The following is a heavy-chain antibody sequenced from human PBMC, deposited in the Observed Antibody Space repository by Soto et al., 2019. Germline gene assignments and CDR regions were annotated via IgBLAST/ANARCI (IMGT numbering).Heavy chain of an antibody. Sequence: PSETLSLTCTVSGGSVSSYYWSWIRQSPEKGLEWIGYIHYSGSTKSNPSLKSRVTISVDTSRNQVSLKLSSVTAADSAVYLCVRARYQLLHSYYYGMDVWGQGTTVTVSS. CDR3: VRARYQLLHSYYYGMDV. CDR1: GGSVSSYY. CDR2: IHYSGST. V-gene: IGHV4-59*02. J-gene: IGHJ6*02. D-gene: IGHD2-2*01.